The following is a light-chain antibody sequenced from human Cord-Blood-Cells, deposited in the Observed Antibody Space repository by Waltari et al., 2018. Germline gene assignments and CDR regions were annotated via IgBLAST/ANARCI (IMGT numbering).Light chain of an antibody. Sequence: EIVMTQSPPTLSVSPGERAPLSCRASQSVSSNLAWDQQKPGQAPRLLIYGASTRATGIPARFSGSGSGTEFTLTISSLQSEDFAVYYCQQYNNWPLTFGGGTKVEIK. J-gene: IGKJ4*01. CDR3: QQYNNWPLT. CDR1: QSVSSN. CDR2: GAS. V-gene: IGKV3-15*01.